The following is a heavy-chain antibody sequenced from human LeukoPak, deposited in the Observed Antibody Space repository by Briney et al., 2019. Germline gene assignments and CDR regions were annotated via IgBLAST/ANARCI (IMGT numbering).Heavy chain of an antibody. CDR1: GFTFSSYA. CDR3: AKDKGSSYYYGMDV. CDR2: ISGSAGST. J-gene: IGHJ6*02. D-gene: IGHD6-6*01. V-gene: IGHV3-23*01. Sequence: GGSLRLSCAASGFTFSSYAMSWVRQAPGKGLEWVSGISGSAGSTYNADSVKGRFTISRDNSGNTLYLQMNSLRAEDTAVYYCAKDKGSSYYYGMDVWGQGTTVTVSS.